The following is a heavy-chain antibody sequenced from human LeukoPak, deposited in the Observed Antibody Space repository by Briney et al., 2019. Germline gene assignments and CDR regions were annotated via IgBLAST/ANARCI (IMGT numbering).Heavy chain of an antibody. CDR1: GFTFSSYG. D-gene: IGHD6-13*01. V-gene: IGHV3-30*18. Sequence: GGSLRLSCAASGFTFSSYGMHWVRQAPGKGLEWVAVISYDGSNKYYADSVKGRFTISRDNSKNTLYLQMNSLRAEDTAVYYCAKNFIAAPWGQGTLVTVSS. CDR3: AKNFIAAP. CDR2: ISYDGSNK. J-gene: IGHJ4*02.